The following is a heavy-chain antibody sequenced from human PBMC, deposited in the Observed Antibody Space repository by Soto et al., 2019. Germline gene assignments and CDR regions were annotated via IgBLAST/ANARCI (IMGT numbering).Heavy chain of an antibody. CDR1: GFTFSSYA. CDR2: ISGSGGST. CDR3: AKAETDCSGGSCYSKTNTLYNWFDP. V-gene: IGHV3-23*01. D-gene: IGHD2-15*01. J-gene: IGHJ5*02. Sequence: GGSLRLSCAASGFTFSSYAMSWVRQAPGKGLEWVSAISGSGGSTYYADSVKGRFTISRDNSKNTLYLQMNSLRAEDTAVYYCAKAETDCSGGSCYSKTNTLYNWFDPWGQGTLVTVSS.